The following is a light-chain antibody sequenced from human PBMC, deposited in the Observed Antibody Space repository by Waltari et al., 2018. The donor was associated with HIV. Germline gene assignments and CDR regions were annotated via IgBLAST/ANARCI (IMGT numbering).Light chain of an antibody. CDR2: DVN. V-gene: IGLV2-11*01. CDR3: YSYAGNFWV. CDR1: STSIDNYNR. Sequence: QSALAQPASVSGSPGQSITISCTTTSTSIDNYNRVALYQQHPGKAPKLMIYDVNERPSGVPDRFSGSKSGNTASLTISGLQAEDEADYHCYSYAGNFWVFGGGTKLTVL. J-gene: IGLJ3*02.